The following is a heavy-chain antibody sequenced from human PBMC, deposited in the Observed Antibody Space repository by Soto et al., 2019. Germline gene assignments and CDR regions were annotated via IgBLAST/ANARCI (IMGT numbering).Heavy chain of an antibody. J-gene: IGHJ4*02. Sequence: SETLSLTCSLYSGSLSGYYWSWIRQPPGKGLEWIGEISPSGTTNYSPSLKSRVSISVDTSKNQFSLNLTSLTAADTAVHYCERDPKVSGSAQTRPDFWGQGSLVT. CDR1: SGSLSGYY. CDR2: ISPSGTT. V-gene: IGHV4-34*01. D-gene: IGHD6-6*01. CDR3: ERDPKVSGSAQTRPDF.